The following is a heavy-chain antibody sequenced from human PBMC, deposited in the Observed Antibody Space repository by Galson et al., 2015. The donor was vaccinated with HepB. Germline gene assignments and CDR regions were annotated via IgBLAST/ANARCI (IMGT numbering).Heavy chain of an antibody. CDR3: TTHLFIRRGSSSVGGFDY. D-gene: IGHD6-13*01. J-gene: IGHJ4*02. CDR2: IKSKTDGGTT. Sequence: SLRLSCAASGFTFSNAWMSWIRQAPGKGLEWVGRIKSKTDGGTTDYAAPVKGRFTISRDDSKNTLYLQMNSLKTEDTAVYYCTTHLFIRRGSSSVGGFDYWGQGTLVTVSS. CDR1: GFTFSNAW. V-gene: IGHV3-15*01.